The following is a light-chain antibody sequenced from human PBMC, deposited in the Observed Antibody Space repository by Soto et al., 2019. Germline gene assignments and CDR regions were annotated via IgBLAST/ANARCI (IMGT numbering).Light chain of an antibody. J-gene: IGKJ5*01. CDR2: DSS. Sequence: DIRMTQSPSTLSASVGDSVTVTCRASQSISTWLAWYQQKPGRAPKLLIYDSSSLESGVPSRLSGSGSGTDFTLTISGLQTDDFATYYCQQYHTSSIAFGHGTRLEIK. CDR1: QSISTW. CDR3: QQYHTSSIA. V-gene: IGKV1-5*01.